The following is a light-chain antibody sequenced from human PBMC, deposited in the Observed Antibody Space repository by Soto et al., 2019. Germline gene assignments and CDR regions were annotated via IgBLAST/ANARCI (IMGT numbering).Light chain of an antibody. J-gene: IGKJ5*01. V-gene: IGKV1-39*01. Sequence: DIRMTQSPSSLSASVGDRVTITCRASQSISRYFNWYQHKPGEAPKLLFFADTTLQRGVPSRFSGSGSGSDITLTISSLQPEDFATYYRQQNYNALITFGQGTRLEIK. CDR1: QSISRY. CDR2: ADT. CDR3: QQNYNALIT.